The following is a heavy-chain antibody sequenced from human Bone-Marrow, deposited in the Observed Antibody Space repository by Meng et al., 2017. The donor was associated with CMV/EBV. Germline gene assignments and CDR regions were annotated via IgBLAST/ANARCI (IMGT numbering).Heavy chain of an antibody. J-gene: IGHJ4*02. D-gene: IGHD1-26*01. CDR2: IYYSGST. Sequence: SETLSPPCTVSGGSISSSSYYWCWIRQRPGEGLEWLGSIYYSGSTYYNPSLKSRVTISVDTSKNQFSLKLSSVTAADTAVYYCARSGGSYAYWGQGTLVTVSS. V-gene: IGHV4-39*01. CDR1: GGSISSSSYY. CDR3: ARSGGSYAY.